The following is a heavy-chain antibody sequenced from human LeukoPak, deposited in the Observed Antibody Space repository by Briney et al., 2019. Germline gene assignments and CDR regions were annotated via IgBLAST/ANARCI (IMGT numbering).Heavy chain of an antibody. CDR3: ARGWSGYSYGYYFDY. V-gene: IGHV1-69*05. CDR1: GGTFSSYA. J-gene: IGHJ4*02. D-gene: IGHD5-18*01. Sequence: ASVKVSCKASGGTFSSYAISWVRQAPGQGLEWMGRIIPIFGTANYAQKFQGRVTITTDESTSTAYMEPSSLRSEDTAVYYCARGWSGYSYGYYFDYWGQGTLVTVSS. CDR2: IIPIFGTA.